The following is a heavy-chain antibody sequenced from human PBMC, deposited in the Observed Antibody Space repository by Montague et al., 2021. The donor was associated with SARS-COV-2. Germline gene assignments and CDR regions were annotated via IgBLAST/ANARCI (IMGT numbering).Heavy chain of an antibody. D-gene: IGHD6-19*01. CDR2: ISSDGTNK. Sequence: SLRLSCAASGFTLSSYSMYWVRQAPGKGLEWVAVISSDGTNKYFRESVRGRFTISRDKSNNTVFLQMSSPRPEDTAVYYCARPGVENNGWYLSYFEYWGQGSLVTVST. J-gene: IGHJ4*02. V-gene: IGHV3-30*04. CDR1: GFTLSSYS. CDR3: ARPGVENNGWYLSYFEY.